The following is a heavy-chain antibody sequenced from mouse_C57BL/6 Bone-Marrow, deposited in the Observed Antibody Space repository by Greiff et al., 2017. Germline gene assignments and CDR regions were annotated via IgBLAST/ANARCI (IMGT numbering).Heavy chain of an antibody. CDR2: IDPENGDT. CDR3: STLYDGYYFWYFDV. J-gene: IGHJ1*03. Sequence: VQLQQSGAELVRPGASVKLSCTASGFNIKDDYMHWVKQRPEQGLEWIGWIDPENGDTEYASKFQGKATITADTSSNTAYLQLSSLTSEDTAVYYCSTLYDGYYFWYFDVWGTGTTVTVSS. V-gene: IGHV14-4*01. D-gene: IGHD2-3*01. CDR1: GFNIKDDY.